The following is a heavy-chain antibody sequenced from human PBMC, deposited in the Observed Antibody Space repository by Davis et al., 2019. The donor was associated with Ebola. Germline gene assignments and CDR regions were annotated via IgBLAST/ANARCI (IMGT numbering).Heavy chain of an antibody. Sequence: SETLSLTCAVYGGSFSGYYWSWIRQPPGKGLEWIGEINHSGSTNYNPSLKSRVTISVDTSKNQFSLKLSSVTAADTAVYYCARGAVYDFWSGSYYGMDVWGQGTTVTVSS. CDR2: INHSGST. CDR3: ARGAVYDFWSGSYYGMDV. J-gene: IGHJ6*02. CDR1: GGSFSGYY. D-gene: IGHD3-3*01. V-gene: IGHV4-34*01.